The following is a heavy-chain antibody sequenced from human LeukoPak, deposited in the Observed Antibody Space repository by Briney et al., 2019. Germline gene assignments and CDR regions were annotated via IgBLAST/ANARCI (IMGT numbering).Heavy chain of an antibody. D-gene: IGHD1-26*01. CDR3: TTERNWELLRPYGLDI. V-gene: IGHV3-15*01. CDR1: GFNFNYVW. CDR2: IRSKIEGETT. J-gene: IGHJ6*02. Sequence: PGGSLRLSCAASGFNFNYVWMNWVRQAPGKGLEWVGRIRSKIEGETTDSAAAVIGRFSISRDDAKTTLYLHMNSLKTEDSAVYYCTTERNWELLRPYGLDIWGQGTTVTVSS.